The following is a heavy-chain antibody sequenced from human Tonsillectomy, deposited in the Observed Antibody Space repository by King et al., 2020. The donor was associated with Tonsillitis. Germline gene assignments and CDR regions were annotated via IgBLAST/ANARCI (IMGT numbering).Heavy chain of an antibody. Sequence: VTLQESGPVLVKPTETVTLTCTVSGFSLSNTKMGVSWIRQPPGKALEWLAHIVSNDEKSYSTSLKSRLTISEDTSKSLVVLTMTNMDPVDTATYYCARIFGDYSTVVDYWGQGTLVTVSS. CDR3: ARIFGDYSTVVDY. CDR2: IVSNDEK. J-gene: IGHJ4*02. V-gene: IGHV2-26*01. CDR1: GFSLSNTKMG. D-gene: IGHD4-11*01.